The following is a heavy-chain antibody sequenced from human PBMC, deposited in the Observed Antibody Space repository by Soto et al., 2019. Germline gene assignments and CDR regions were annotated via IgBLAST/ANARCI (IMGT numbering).Heavy chain of an antibody. J-gene: IGHJ4*02. CDR1: EFTFSSYG. CDR2: IWYDGSNK. Sequence: GGSLRLSCAASEFTFSSYGMHWVRQAPGKGLEWVAVIWYDGSNKYYADSVKGRFTISRDNSKNTLYLQMNSLRAEDTAVYYCARDYDSSGYPRYYFDYWGQGTLVTVSS. D-gene: IGHD3-22*01. V-gene: IGHV3-33*01. CDR3: ARDYDSSGYPRYYFDY.